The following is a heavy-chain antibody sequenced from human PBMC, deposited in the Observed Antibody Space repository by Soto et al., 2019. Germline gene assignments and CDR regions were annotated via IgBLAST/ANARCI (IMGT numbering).Heavy chain of an antibody. CDR2: ISTGGDST. CDR3: AKSARYEDAD. V-gene: IGHV3-64D*08. Sequence: EVQLVESGGGLVQPGGSLRLSCSASGFTFSRYAMNWVRQAPGKGLEYVSAISTGGDSTYYADSVRGRFTISRDNSKNSLYLEMHRLRADETAVYFCAKSARYEDADWGQGTLVTVSS. J-gene: IGHJ4*02. CDR1: GFTFSRYA. D-gene: IGHD5-12*01.